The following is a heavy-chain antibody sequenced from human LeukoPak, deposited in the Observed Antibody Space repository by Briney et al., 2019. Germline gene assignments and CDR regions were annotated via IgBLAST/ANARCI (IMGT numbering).Heavy chain of an antibody. D-gene: IGHD6-13*01. J-gene: IGHJ5*02. CDR1: GFTFSSYG. CDR2: ISYDGSNK. CDR3: AKEGRPGIAAAGPYNWFDP. Sequence: GGSLRLSCAAPGFTFSSYGMHWVRQAPGKGLEWVAVISYDGSNKYYADSVKGRFTISRDNSKNTLYLQMNSLRAEDTAVYYCAKEGRPGIAAAGPYNWFDPWGQGTLVTVSS. V-gene: IGHV3-30*18.